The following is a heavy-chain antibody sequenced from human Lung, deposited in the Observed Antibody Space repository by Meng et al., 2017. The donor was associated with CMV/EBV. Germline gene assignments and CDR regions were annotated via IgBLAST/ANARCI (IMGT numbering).Heavy chain of an antibody. V-gene: IGHV1-2*02. D-gene: IGHD1-1*01. CDR3: AREGSVHLTTFEF. Sequence: ASXXVSXKTSGYTFAGYYMNWVRQAPGQGLEWIGWIIPYSGATEYAQKFRGRVTMTRDTSTSTAYMELTSLTSDDSAVYFCAREGSVHLTTFEFWGQGTLVT. J-gene: IGHJ4*02. CDR2: IIPYSGAT. CDR1: GYTFAGYY.